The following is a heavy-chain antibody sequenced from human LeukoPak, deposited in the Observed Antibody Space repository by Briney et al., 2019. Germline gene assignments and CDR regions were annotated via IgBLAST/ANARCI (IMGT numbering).Heavy chain of an antibody. Sequence: PSETLSLTCTVSGGSISAYYLSWIRQPAGKGLEWIGRIHTSGSTYYNPSLKSRVTISVDASKNQFSLKLSSVTAADTAVYYCARLYSSSWYRWFDPWGQGTLVTVSS. J-gene: IGHJ5*02. CDR2: IHTSGST. CDR1: GGSISAYY. V-gene: IGHV4-4*07. CDR3: ARLYSSSWYRWFDP. D-gene: IGHD6-13*01.